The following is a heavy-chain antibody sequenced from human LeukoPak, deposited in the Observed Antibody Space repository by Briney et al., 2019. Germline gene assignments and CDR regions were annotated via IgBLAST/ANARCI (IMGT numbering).Heavy chain of an antibody. V-gene: IGHV1-46*01. J-gene: IGHJ6*02. Sequence: GASVKVSCKASGYTFTSYYMHWVRQAPGQGLEWMGIINPSGGSTSYAQKFQGRVTMTRDTSTSTVYMELSSLRSEDTAVYYCARDSDRMSDYYDSSGYYAFYYYYGMDVWGQGTTVTVSS. D-gene: IGHD3-22*01. CDR2: INPSGGST. CDR1: GYTFTSYY. CDR3: ARDSDRMSDYYDSSGYYAFYYYYGMDV.